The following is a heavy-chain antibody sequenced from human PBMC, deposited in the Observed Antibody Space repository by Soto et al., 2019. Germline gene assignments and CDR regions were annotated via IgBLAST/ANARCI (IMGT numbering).Heavy chain of an antibody. D-gene: IGHD6-19*01. V-gene: IGHV3-21*01. Sequence: EVQLVESGGGLVKPGGSLRLSCAASGFTFSSYSMNWVRQAPGKGLEWVSSISSSSSYIYYADSVKGRFTISRDNAKNSLYLQMNSLRAEDTAVYYCARDLVVIAVAGTALGYWGQGTLVTVSS. CDR2: ISSSSSYI. CDR3: ARDLVVIAVAGTALGY. CDR1: GFTFSSYS. J-gene: IGHJ4*02.